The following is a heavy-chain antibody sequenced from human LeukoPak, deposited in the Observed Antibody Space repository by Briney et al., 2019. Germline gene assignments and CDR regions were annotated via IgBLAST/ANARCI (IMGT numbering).Heavy chain of an antibody. CDR2: IIPIFGTA. CDR1: GGTFSSYA. Sequence: GASVKVSCKASGGTFSSYAISWVRQAPGQGLEWMGGIIPIFGTANYAQKFQGRVTITTDESKSTAYIELSSLRSEDTAVYYCASRGGNYVDYYYMDVWGKGTTVTVSS. CDR3: ASRGGNYVDYYYMDV. J-gene: IGHJ6*03. V-gene: IGHV1-69*05. D-gene: IGHD1-26*01.